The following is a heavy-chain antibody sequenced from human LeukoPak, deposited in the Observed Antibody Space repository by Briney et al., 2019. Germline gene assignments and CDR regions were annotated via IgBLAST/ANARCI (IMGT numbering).Heavy chain of an antibody. Sequence: GGSLRLSCAASGFTFSSYWMSWVRQAPGKGLEWVANIKQDGSEKYYVGSVKIRYTISRDNAKNSLYLQKNSLRAEDTAVYYCARDSRGAKVHWGQGTLVTVSS. CDR2: IKQDGSEK. V-gene: IGHV3-7*01. J-gene: IGHJ4*02. D-gene: IGHD1-26*01. CDR3: ARDSRGAKVH. CDR1: GFTFSSYW.